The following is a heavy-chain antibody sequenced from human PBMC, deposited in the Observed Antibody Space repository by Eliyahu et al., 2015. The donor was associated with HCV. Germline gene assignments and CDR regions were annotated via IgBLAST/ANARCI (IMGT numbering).Heavy chain of an antibody. CDR3: AKDAREKRFLEWFTNLNYGMDV. CDR2: ISGSGGST. V-gene: IGHV3-23*01. CDR1: GFTFSSYA. Sequence: EVQLLESGGGLVQPGGSLRLSCAASGFTFSSYAMSWVRQAPGKGLEWVSAISGSGGSTYYADSVKGRFTISRDNSKNTLYLQMNSLRAEDTAVYYCAKDAREKRFLEWFTNLNYGMDVWGQGTTVTVSS. J-gene: IGHJ6*02. D-gene: IGHD3-3*01.